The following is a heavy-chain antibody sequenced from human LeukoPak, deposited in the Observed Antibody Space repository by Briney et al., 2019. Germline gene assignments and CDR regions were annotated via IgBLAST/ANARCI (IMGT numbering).Heavy chain of an antibody. CDR2: IYYSGST. J-gene: IGHJ6*02. CDR3: VRDRVGDSSGQMDV. V-gene: IGHV4-59*01. CDR1: GGPISSYY. Sequence: SETLSLPCTVSGGPISSYYWSWLRQPPGKGLEWIGYIYYSGSTNYNPSLKSRVTISVDTSKKQFSLKLSSVAAAETAVYYCVRDRVGDSSGQMDVWGQGTTVTVSS. D-gene: IGHD3-22*01.